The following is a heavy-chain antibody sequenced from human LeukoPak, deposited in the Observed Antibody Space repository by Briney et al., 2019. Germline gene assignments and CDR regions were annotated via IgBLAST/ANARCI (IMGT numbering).Heavy chain of an antibody. CDR3: ASSKRGTYRFDAYDI. CDR1: GFTSTTYW. V-gene: IGHV3-7*01. D-gene: IGHD3-16*02. CDR2: IRKDGKEI. J-gene: IGHJ3*02. Sequence: PGGSLRLSCATSGFTSTTYWIGWVRQAPGKGLEWVANIRKDGKEIDYVDSVKGRFTISSDHAKRSINLQMSSLRVEDTAVYYCASSKRGTYRFDAYDIWGQGTMVTVSS.